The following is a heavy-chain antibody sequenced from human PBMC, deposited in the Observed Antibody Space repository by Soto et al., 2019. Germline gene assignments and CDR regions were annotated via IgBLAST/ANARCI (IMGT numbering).Heavy chain of an antibody. Sequence: GGSLRLSCAASGFTFSSYSMNWVRQAPGKGLEWVSFISSSSSPIYYADSVKGRFTISRDNAKNSLYLQMNSLRPEDTAVYYCVSEINAHFDCWGQGTLVTAPQ. V-gene: IGHV3-48*01. CDR1: GFTFSSYS. J-gene: IGHJ4*02. CDR3: VSEINAHFDC. D-gene: IGHD3-16*01. CDR2: ISSSSSPI.